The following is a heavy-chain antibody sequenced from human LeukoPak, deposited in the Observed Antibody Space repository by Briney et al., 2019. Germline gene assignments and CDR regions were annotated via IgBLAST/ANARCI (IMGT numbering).Heavy chain of an antibody. J-gene: IGHJ3*02. CDR2: IYYSGST. CDR3: ARQRGGTAAFDI. CDR1: GGSISSYY. D-gene: IGHD1-14*01. V-gene: IGHV4-59*08. Sequence: PSETLSLTCTVSGGSISSYYWSWIRQPPGKGLEWIAYIYYSGSTNYNPSLKSRLTTSVDTSKNHFSLKLSSVTAADRAVYCCARQRGGTAAFDIWGQGTMVSV.